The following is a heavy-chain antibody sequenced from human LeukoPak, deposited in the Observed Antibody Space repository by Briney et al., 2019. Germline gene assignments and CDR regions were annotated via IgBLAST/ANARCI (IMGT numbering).Heavy chain of an antibody. J-gene: IGHJ4*02. V-gene: IGHV4-61*01. CDR3: ARKSQRGWYFKY. CDR2: FDYNGRT. D-gene: IGHD6-19*01. Sequence: PSETLSLTCTVSGGSVSSGTYFLNWIRQPPGKGLEWIGYFDYNGRTNYSPSPKSRVTISVDTSKNQFSLKLSSVTAADTAVYYCARKSQRGWYFKYWGQGTLVTVSS. CDR1: GGSVSSGTYF.